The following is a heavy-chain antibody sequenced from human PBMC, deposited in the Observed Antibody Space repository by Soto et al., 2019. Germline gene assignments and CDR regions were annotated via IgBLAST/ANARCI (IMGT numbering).Heavy chain of an antibody. D-gene: IGHD3-3*01. V-gene: IGHV4-39*01. Sequence: PSETLSLTSAVSGGSISSYYWGWIRQPPGKGLEWIGSIYYSGSTYYNPSPKSRVTISVDTSKNQFSLKLSCVTAADTAVYYCATPRFLGYGMDVCGQGTTVTVSS. CDR3: ATPRFLGYGMDV. CDR2: IYYSGST. J-gene: IGHJ6*02. CDR1: GGSISSYY.